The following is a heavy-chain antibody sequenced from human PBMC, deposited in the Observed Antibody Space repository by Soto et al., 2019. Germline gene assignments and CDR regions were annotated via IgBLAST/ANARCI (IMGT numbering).Heavy chain of an antibody. Sequence: PSETLSLTCTVSGGSISSSSYYWDWIRQPPGKGLEWIGSIYYSGSTYYNPSLKSRVTISVDTSKNQFSLKLSSVTAADTAVYYCARDRVSPLLAAAGNWFDPWGQGTLVTVSS. CDR2: IYYSGST. CDR3: ARDRVSPLLAAAGNWFDP. CDR1: GGSISSSSYY. D-gene: IGHD6-13*01. V-gene: IGHV4-39*02. J-gene: IGHJ5*02.